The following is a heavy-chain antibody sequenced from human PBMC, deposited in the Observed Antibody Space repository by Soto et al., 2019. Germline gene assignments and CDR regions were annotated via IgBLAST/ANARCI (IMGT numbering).Heavy chain of an antibody. J-gene: IGHJ3*02. Sequence: QLQLQESGSGLVKPSQTLSLTCAVSGGSISSGGYSWSWIRQPPGKGLEWIGYIYHSGCTYYNPSLKSRVAKSVDRSKNQFSLKLSSVTAADTAVYYCARAHGSGWGAFDIWGQGTMVTVSS. D-gene: IGHD3-10*01. CDR2: IYHSGCT. V-gene: IGHV4-30-2*01. CDR1: GGSISSGGYS. CDR3: ARAHGSGWGAFDI.